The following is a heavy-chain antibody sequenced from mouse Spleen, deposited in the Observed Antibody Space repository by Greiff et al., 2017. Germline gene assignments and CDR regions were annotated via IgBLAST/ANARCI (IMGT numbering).Heavy chain of an antibody. CDR3: TYYYDGSYDAMDY. Sequence: LKVSGPVLVKPGPSVKISCKASGFTFTDYYMHWVKQSHGKSLEWIGLVYPYNGGTSYNQKFKGKATLTVDTSSSTAYMELRSLTSEDSAVYYCTYYYDGSYDAMDYWGQGTSVTVSS. D-gene: IGHD1-1*01. V-gene: IGHV1-36*01. CDR2: VYPYNGGT. CDR1: GFTFTDYY. J-gene: IGHJ4*01.